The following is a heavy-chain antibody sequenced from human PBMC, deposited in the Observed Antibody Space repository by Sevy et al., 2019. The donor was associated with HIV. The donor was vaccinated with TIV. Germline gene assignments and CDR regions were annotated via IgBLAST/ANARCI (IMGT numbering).Heavy chain of an antibody. J-gene: IGHJ4*02. V-gene: IGHV3-21*01. Sequence: GGSLRLSCAASGFTFSSYSMNWVRQAPGKGLEWVSSISSSSSYIYYADSVKGRFTICRDNAKNSLYLQMNSLRAEDTAVYYCARVGGDSCGYSPRFDYWGQGTLVTVSS. CDR3: ARVGGDSCGYSPRFDY. CDR1: GFTFSSYS. CDR2: ISSSSSYI. D-gene: IGHD3-22*01.